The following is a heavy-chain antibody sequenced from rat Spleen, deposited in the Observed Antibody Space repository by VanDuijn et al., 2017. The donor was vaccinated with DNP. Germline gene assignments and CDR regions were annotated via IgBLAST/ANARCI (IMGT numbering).Heavy chain of an antibody. D-gene: IGHD1-7*01. CDR2: IWSNGAT. V-gene: IGHV2-32*01. Sequence: QVQLKESGPGLVQPSQTLSLTCTVSGFSLTKYHIHWIRQPPGKGLEWVGVIWSNGATSYTSILQSRLSISRDTSKSQVFLRMDGPQTEDTATYYCARGDYSYWGQGVMVTVSS. J-gene: IGHJ2*01. CDR1: GFSLTKYH. CDR3: ARGDYSY.